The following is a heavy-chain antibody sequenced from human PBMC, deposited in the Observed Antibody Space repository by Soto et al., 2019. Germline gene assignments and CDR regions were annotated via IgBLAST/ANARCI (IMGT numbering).Heavy chain of an antibody. CDR1: GFTFSNAW. D-gene: IGHD2-2*01. J-gene: IGHJ6*03. V-gene: IGHV3-15*01. CDR3: TGAIYYYYYYMDV. Sequence: GGSLRLSCAASGFTFSNAWMSWVRQAPGKGLEWVGRIKSKTDGGRTDYAAQVKGRFTIAKDDSKNTLYLQMNSLKTEDTAVYYCTGAIYYYYYYMDVWGKGTTVTVSS. CDR2: IKSKTDGGRT.